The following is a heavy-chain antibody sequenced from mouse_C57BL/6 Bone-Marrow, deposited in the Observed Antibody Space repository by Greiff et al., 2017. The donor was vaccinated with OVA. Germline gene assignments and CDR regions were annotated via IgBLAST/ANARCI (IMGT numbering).Heavy chain of an antibody. CDR3: ARAGWLLRPLSYAMDY. V-gene: IGHV1-63*01. Sequence: QVQLQQSGAELVRPGTSVKMSCKASGYTFTNYWIGWAKQRPGHGLEWIGDIYPGGGYTNYNEKFKGKATLTADKSSSTAYMQFSSLTSEDSAIYYCARAGWLLRPLSYAMDYWGQGTSVTVSS. CDR1: GYTFTNYW. CDR2: IYPGGGYT. D-gene: IGHD2-3*01. J-gene: IGHJ4*01.